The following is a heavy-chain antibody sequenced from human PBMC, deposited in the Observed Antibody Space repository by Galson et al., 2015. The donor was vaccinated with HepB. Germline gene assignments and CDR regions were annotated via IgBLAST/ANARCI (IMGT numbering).Heavy chain of an antibody. CDR2: ISHDGSNR. D-gene: IGHD6-19*01. CDR1: GFTLSSYG. CDR3: AKDKVAGTWAGDYLDS. Sequence: SLRLSCAASGFTLSSYGMHWVRQAPGKGLEWVAVISHDGSNRYYADSVKGRFTISRDSSKNTLYLQMNSLRVEDTAVYYCAKDKVAGTWAGDYLDSWGQGTLVTVSS. J-gene: IGHJ4*02. V-gene: IGHV3-30*18.